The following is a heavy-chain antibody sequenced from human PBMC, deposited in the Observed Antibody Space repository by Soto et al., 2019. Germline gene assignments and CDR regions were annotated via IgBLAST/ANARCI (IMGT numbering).Heavy chain of an antibody. D-gene: IGHD3-22*01. CDR3: ARRYHDSSGYGDFDY. J-gene: IGHJ4*02. CDR2: ISAYNGNR. CDR1: GYIFTTYG. Sequence: ASVKVSCKASGYIFTTYGISWVRQAPGQGLEWMGWISAYNGNRKYAEKLQGRVTMTKDTSTSTAYMVHRSLRSDDTAVYYCARRYHDSSGYGDFDYWGQGTLVTVSS. V-gene: IGHV1-18*01.